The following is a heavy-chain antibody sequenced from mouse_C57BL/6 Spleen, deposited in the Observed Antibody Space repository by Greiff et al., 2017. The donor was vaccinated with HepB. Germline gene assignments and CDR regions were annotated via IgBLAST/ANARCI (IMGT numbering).Heavy chain of an antibody. Sequence: ESGPGLVKPSQSLSLTCSVTGYSITSGYYWNWIRQFPGNKLEWMGYISYDGSNNYNPSLKNRISITRDTSKNQFFLKLNSVTTEDTATYYCARDGDYDYDDEYYYAMDYWGQGTSVTVSS. CDR3: ARDGDYDYDDEYYYAMDY. J-gene: IGHJ4*01. CDR1: GYSITSGYY. CDR2: ISYDGSN. V-gene: IGHV3-6*01. D-gene: IGHD2-4*01.